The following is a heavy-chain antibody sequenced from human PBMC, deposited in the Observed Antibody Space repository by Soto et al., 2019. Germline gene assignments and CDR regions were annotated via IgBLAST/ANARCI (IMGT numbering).Heavy chain of an antibody. D-gene: IGHD3-22*01. J-gene: IGHJ4*02. CDR2: SGGSDLST. Sequence: GGSLRLSCAVSGLTFSNVDLSWVRQPPGKGLEWVSASGGSDLSTYYADSVKGRFTISRDNSKNTLYLQMNSLRAEDTAVYYCAKFGPPYYYDSSGYSNFDYWGQGTLVTVSS. CDR3: AKFGPPYYYDSSGYSNFDY. V-gene: IGHV3-23*01. CDR1: GLTFSNVD.